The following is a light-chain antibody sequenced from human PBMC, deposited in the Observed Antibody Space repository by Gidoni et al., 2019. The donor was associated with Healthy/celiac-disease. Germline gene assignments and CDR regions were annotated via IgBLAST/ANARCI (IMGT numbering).Light chain of an antibody. J-gene: IGKJ1*01. CDR3: QQYYSYPRT. V-gene: IGKV1-8*01. CDR1: QGISSY. CDR2: AAS. Sequence: AIRMTHSLSSLSASTGDRVTITCRASQGISSYLAWYQQKPGKAPTLLIYAASTLQSGVPSRFRGSGSGTDFTLTISCLQSEDFATYYCQQYYSYPRTFXXXTKVEIK.